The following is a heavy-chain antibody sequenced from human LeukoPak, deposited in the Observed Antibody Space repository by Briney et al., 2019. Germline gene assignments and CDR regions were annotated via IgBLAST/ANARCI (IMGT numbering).Heavy chain of an antibody. J-gene: IGHJ4*02. D-gene: IGHD6-19*01. CDR3: AKDKGSGWFIQVWGVGGYYFDY. V-gene: IGHV3-9*01. CDR2: ISWNSGSI. Sequence: PGGSLRLSCAASGFTFDDYAMHWVRQAPGKGLEWVSGISWNSGSIGYADSVKGRFTISRDNAKNSLYLQMNSLRAEDTALYYCAKDKGSGWFIQVWGVGGYYFDYWGQGTLVTVSS. CDR1: GFTFDDYA.